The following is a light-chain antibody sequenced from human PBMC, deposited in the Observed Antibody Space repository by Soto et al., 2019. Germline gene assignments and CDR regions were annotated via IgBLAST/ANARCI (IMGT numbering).Light chain of an antibody. V-gene: IGKV1-27*01. CDR2: TSS. Sequence: DIQMTQSPSSLSASVGDRVTITCRASQDISNYLSWYQQKPGKVPKLLIYTSSTLQSGVPSRFSGSGSGTDFTLTINSLQPEDVATYYCQKHDNAPLTFGGGTKVDIK. CDR1: QDISNY. CDR3: QKHDNAPLT. J-gene: IGKJ4*01.